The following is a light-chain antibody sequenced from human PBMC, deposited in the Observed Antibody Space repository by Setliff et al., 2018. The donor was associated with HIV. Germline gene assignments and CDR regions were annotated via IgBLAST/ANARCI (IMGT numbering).Light chain of an antibody. J-gene: IGLJ1*01. CDR2: EVT. V-gene: IGLV2-14*01. Sequence: QSALTQPASVSGPPGQSITISCTGTNSDVGGYNYVSWYQQHPGKVPKLMIYEVTNRPSGVSNRFSGSKSDNTASLTISGLQAEDEADYYCSSYTSSNTQVFGTGTKVTVL. CDR3: SSYTSSNTQV. CDR1: NSDVGGYNY.